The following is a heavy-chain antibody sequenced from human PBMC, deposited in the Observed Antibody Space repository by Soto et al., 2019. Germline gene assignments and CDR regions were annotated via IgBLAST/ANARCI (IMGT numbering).Heavy chain of an antibody. CDR1: GFTFSSYA. D-gene: IGHD2-2*01. V-gene: IGHV3-23*01. J-gene: IGHJ4*02. CDR2: ISGSGGST. CDR3: AKGRGYCSSTSCYVGSDY. Sequence: EVQLLESGGGLVQPGGSLRLSCAASGFTFSSYAMSWVRQAPGKGLEWVSAISGSGGSTYYADSVTGRFTISRYNSKNTLYLQMNSLRAEDTAVYYCAKGRGYCSSTSCYVGSDYWGQGTLVTVSS.